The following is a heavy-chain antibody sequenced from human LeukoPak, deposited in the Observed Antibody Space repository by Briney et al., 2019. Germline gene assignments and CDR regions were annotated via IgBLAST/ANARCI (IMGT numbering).Heavy chain of an antibody. CDR1: GGTFSSYA. CDR3: ARVPLGRFLLHYYGMDV. CDR2: IIPIFGTA. D-gene: IGHD3-3*01. Sequence: SVKVSCKASGGTFSSYAISWVRQAPGQGLEWMGGIIPIFGTANYAQKFQGRVTITADESTSTAYMELSSLRSEDTAVYYCARVPLGRFLLHYYGMDVWGQGTTVTVS. J-gene: IGHJ6*02. V-gene: IGHV1-69*13.